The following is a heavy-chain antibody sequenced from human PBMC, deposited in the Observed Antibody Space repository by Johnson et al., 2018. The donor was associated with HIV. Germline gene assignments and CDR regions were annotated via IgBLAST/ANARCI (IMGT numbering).Heavy chain of an antibody. Sequence: ELLVESGGGLIQPGGSLRLSCAASGFTVSSNYMSWVRQAPGKGLELVSVIYSGGTTNYADSVKGRFTISRDNSKNTLYLQMNNLRAEDTAVYYCARACSGGSCYEEKSPDAFDIWGQGTMVTVSS. CDR1: GFTVSSNY. CDR2: IYSGGTT. J-gene: IGHJ3*02. D-gene: IGHD2-15*01. V-gene: IGHV3-53*01. CDR3: ARACSGGSCYEEKSPDAFDI.